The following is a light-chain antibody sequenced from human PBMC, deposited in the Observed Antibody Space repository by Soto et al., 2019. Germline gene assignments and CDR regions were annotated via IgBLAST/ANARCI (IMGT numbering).Light chain of an antibody. Sequence: EIVLTQSPGTLSLSPGERATLSCRASQSVSSSYLAWYQQKPGQAPSLLIYGASSRTTGIPDRFSGSWSGTDFTLTISRLEPEDFAVYYWQQYGSSRKTFGQGTKVEIK. CDR2: GAS. CDR3: QQYGSSRKT. J-gene: IGKJ1*01. CDR1: QSVSSSY. V-gene: IGKV3-20*01.